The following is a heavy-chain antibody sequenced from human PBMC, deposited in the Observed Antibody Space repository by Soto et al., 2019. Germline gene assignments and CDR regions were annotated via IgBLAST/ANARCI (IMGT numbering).Heavy chain of an antibody. J-gene: IGHJ6*02. CDR1: GGTISSYA. CDR2: IIPIFGTA. Sequence: SVKVSCQASGGTISSYAISWMRQAPGQGLEWMGGIIPIFGTANYAQKFQGRVTITADESTSTAYMELSSLRSDDTAVYYCARVVVATDFFFYYGMDGWGQGITV. D-gene: IGHD1-26*01. CDR3: ARVVVATDFFFYYGMDG. V-gene: IGHV1-69*13.